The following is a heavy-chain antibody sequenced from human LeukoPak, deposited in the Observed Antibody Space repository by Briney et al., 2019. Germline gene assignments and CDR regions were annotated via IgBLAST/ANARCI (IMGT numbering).Heavy chain of an antibody. CDR2: IYYSGST. CDR3: AKEAILGSYNWFDP. D-gene: IGHD3-3*01. J-gene: IGHJ5*02. CDR1: GGSISSGGYY. Sequence: SETLSLTCTVSGGSISSGGYYWSWIRQHPGKGLEWIGYIYYSGSTYYNPSLKSRVTISVDTSKNQFSLKLRSVTAADTAVYYCAKEAILGSYNWFDPWGQGTLVTVSS. V-gene: IGHV4-31*03.